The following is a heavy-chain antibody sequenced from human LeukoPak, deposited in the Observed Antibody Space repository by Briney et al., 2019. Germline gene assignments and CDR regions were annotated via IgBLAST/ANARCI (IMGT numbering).Heavy chain of an antibody. CDR1: GYTFTSYG. D-gene: IGHD5-18*01. Sequence: ASVKVSCKASGYTFTSYGISWVRQAPGQGLEWMGWISAYNGNTNYAQKLQGRVTMTTDTSTSTAYMELRSPRSDDTAVYYCARDPSTWIQLWNWFDPWGQGTLVTVSS. V-gene: IGHV1-18*01. CDR3: ARDPSTWIQLWNWFDP. CDR2: ISAYNGNT. J-gene: IGHJ5*02.